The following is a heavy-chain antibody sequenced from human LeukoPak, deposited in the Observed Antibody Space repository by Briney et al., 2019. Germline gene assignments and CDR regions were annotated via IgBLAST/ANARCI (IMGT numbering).Heavy chain of an antibody. D-gene: IGHD3-9*01. CDR2: INIDGSRT. V-gene: IGHV3-74*01. Sequence: GGSLRLSCAASGFTLSTYWMHWVRQAPGKGLVWVSRINIDGSRTNYADSVKGRFTVSRDNAKNLLFLQLDSVTTEDTAFYFCAKGEILGGLTGWPSKWGQGTLVTVS. CDR1: GFTLSTYW. CDR3: AKGEILGGLTGWPSK. J-gene: IGHJ4*02.